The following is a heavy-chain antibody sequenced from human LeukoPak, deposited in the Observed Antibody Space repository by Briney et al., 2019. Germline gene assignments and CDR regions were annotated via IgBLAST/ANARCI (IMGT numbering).Heavy chain of an antibody. CDR2: IYYSGST. D-gene: IGHD3-22*01. Sequence: SETLSLTCAVSGGSISSYYWSWIRQPPGKGLEWIGYIYYSGSTNYNPSLKSRVTISVDTSKNQFSLKLSSVTAADTAVYYCARSYDSSGYYYVRAFDIWGQGTMVTVSS. V-gene: IGHV4-59*01. CDR1: GGSISSYY. CDR3: ARSYDSSGYYYVRAFDI. J-gene: IGHJ3*02.